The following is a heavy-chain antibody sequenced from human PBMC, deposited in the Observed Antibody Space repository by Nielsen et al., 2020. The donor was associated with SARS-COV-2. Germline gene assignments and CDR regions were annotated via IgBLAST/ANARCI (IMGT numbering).Heavy chain of an antibody. CDR2: IYCSGST. V-gene: IGHV4-30-4*01. J-gene: IGHJ6*02. CDR1: GGSISSGGYY. D-gene: IGHD3-3*01. Sequence: SENLSLTCTVSGGSISSGGYYWSWIRQPPGKGLEWIGYIYCSGSTYYNPSLKSRVTISVDTSKNQFSLKLSSVTAADTALYYCARGGTIFGVVNSGMDVWGQGTTVTVSS. CDR3: ARGGTIFGVVNSGMDV.